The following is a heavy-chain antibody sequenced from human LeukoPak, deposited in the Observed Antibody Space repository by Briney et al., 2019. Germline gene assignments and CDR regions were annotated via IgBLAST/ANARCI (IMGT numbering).Heavy chain of an antibody. D-gene: IGHD1-7*01. CDR1: GYSFTNYW. CDR2: IYPGDSDT. CDR3: ARLPLNYPRASPLGY. Sequence: GESLKISCKGSGYSFTNYWIGWVRRMPGKGLEWMWIIYPGDSDTRYSPSFQGQVTISADKSISTAYLQWSSLKASDTAMYYCARLPLNYPRASPLGYWGQGTLVTVSS. J-gene: IGHJ4*02. V-gene: IGHV5-51*01.